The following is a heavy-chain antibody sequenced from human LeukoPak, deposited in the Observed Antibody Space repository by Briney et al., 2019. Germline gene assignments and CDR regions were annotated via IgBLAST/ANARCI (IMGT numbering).Heavy chain of an antibody. D-gene: IGHD3-22*01. CDR3: ARDRVRYYYDSSPIDY. V-gene: IGHV3-11*04. J-gene: IGHJ4*02. CDR1: GFTFSDYY. Sequence: PGGSLRLSCSASGFTFSDYYMSWIRQAPGKGLEWVSYISTSGSTIYYADSVKGRFTISRDNAKNSLYLQMNSLRAEDTAAYYCARDRVRYYYDSSPIDYWGQGTLVTVSS. CDR2: ISTSGSTI.